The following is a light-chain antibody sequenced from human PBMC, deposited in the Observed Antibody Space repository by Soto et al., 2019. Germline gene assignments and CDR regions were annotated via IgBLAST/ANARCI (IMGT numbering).Light chain of an antibody. V-gene: IGLV2-8*01. CDR2: EVT. CDR1: SSDVGAYSY. Sequence: QSALTQPPSASGSPRQSVTISCTGTSSDVGAYSYVSWYQQHPGTAPKLVIFEVTKRPSGIPDRFSGSKSGNTASLTVSGPQAEDEADYYCSSYAGSNHFVFGTGTKVTVL. CDR3: SSYAGSNHFV. J-gene: IGLJ1*01.